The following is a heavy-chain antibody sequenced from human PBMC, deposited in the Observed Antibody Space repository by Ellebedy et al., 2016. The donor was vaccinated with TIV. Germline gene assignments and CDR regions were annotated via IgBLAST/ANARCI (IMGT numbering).Heavy chain of an antibody. CDR1: GFTFTTYV. CDR2: ISSSRSYI. D-gene: IGHD4-17*01. V-gene: IGHV3-21*01. Sequence: GGSLRLXXAASGFTFTTYVLNWVRQAPGKGLEWVSSISSSRSYIYYADSVKGRFTISRDNAKNSLYLQMNSLRAEDTAVYYCARDKCGDYGYDYWGQGTLVTVSS. CDR3: ARDKCGDYGYDY. J-gene: IGHJ4*02.